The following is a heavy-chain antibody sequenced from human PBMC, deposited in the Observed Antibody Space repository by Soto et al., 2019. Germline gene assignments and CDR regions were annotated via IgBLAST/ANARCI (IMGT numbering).Heavy chain of an antibody. D-gene: IGHD5-18*01. Sequence: SETLSLTGTVSGGYITRDYWSWIRQAAGKGLEWIGRIYTSGSTNYNPSLKSRVTMSVDTSKNQFSLKLSSVTAADTAVYYCARVHTVDTAMAPYYYGMDVWAQGTTVTVSS. V-gene: IGHV4-4*07. J-gene: IGHJ6*02. CDR3: ARVHTVDTAMAPYYYGMDV. CDR1: GGYITRDY. CDR2: IYTSGST.